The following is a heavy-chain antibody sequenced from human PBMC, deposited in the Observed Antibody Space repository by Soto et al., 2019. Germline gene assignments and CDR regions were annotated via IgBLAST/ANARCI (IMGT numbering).Heavy chain of an antibody. CDR1: GFTFSSYA. Sequence: SLRLSCAASGFTFSSYAMSWVRQAPGKGPEWVSAIRDSGDSTYYADFVRGRFTISRDNSKNTLYMQMNSLRAEDTAVYYCAKDPWGQQLEPPDYWGQGTLVTVSS. CDR2: IRDSGDST. D-gene: IGHD6-13*01. CDR3: AKDPWGQQLEPPDY. V-gene: IGHV3-23*01. J-gene: IGHJ4*02.